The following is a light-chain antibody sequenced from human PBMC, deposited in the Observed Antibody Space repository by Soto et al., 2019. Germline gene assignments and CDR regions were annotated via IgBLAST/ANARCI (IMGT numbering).Light chain of an antibody. J-gene: IGLJ2*01. CDR2: DVS. CDR3: SSYTSSNTVV. Sequence: QSALTQPASVSGSPGQSIAISCTGTSSDIGGYNYVSWYQQHPGKAPKLMIYDVSARPSGVSNRFSGSKSDNTASLTISGLQAEDEADYHCSSYTSSNTVVFGGGTKLTVL. V-gene: IGLV2-14*01. CDR1: SSDIGGYNY.